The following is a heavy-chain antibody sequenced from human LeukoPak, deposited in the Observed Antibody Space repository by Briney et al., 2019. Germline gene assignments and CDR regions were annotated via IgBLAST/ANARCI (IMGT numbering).Heavy chain of an antibody. J-gene: IGHJ6*03. V-gene: IGHV3-21*01. CDR2: ISSSSTYI. CDR1: GFTFTAYT. D-gene: IGHD5-18*01. Sequence: GGSLRLSCAASGFTFTAYTMNWVRQSPGKGLEWVSSISSSSTYIYYADSVKGRFTISRDNAKNSLYLQMNSLRAEDTAVYYCARCDTAMVFYYYYYMDVWGKGTTVTISS. CDR3: ARCDTAMVFYYYYYMDV.